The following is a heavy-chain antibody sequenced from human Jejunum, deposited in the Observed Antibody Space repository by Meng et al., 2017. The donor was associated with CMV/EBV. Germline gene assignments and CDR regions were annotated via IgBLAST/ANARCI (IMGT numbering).Heavy chain of an antibody. D-gene: IGHD3-16*01. V-gene: IGHV1-46*01. J-gene: IGHJ4*02. CDR2: ISASGGNT. CDR3: ARDGPWAWGGSDY. CDR1: GFTFGNDY. Sequence: QGQLFQSGAEVKKAWAAGWISGKASGFTFGNDYFHRGRQAPGQGVEWMGVISASGGNTGYGQKFQGRVIMTRDTSTGTVYMDLSGLRSEDTAIYYCARDGPWAWGGSDYWGQGTLVTVSS.